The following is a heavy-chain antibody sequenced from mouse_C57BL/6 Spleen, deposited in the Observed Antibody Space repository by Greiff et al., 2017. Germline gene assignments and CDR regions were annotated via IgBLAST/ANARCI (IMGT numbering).Heavy chain of an antibody. Sequence: QVQLQQPGAELVKPGASVKLSCKASGYTFTSYWMHWVKQRPGQGLEWIGMIHPNSGSTNYNEKFKSKATLTVDKSSSTAYMQLSSLTSEDSAVYYCASAATGPKAWFAYWGQGTLVTVSA. CDR3: ASAATGPKAWFAY. D-gene: IGHD1-2*01. J-gene: IGHJ3*01. V-gene: IGHV1-64*01. CDR1: GYTFTSYW. CDR2: IHPNSGST.